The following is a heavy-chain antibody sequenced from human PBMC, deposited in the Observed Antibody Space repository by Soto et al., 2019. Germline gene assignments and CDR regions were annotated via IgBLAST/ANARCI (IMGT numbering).Heavy chain of an antibody. CDR1: GYTFTTYG. Sequence: ASVKVSCKASGYTFTTYGITWVRQAPGQGLEWMGWISAYNGNTNYAQKFQGRVTMTTDTSTSTAYMELRSLRSDDTAVYYCGRGETTYDILTGYHHSSGGYWGQGTLVTVSS. CDR2: ISAYNGNT. V-gene: IGHV1-18*01. CDR3: GRGETTYDILTGYHHSSGGY. D-gene: IGHD3-9*01. J-gene: IGHJ4*02.